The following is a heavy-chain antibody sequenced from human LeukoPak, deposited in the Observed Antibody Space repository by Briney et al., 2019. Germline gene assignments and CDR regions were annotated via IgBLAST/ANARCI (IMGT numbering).Heavy chain of an antibody. CDR2: ISSSGSTV. CDR1: GFAFSNYE. Sequence: GGSLRLSCAASGFAFSNYEMTWVRQAPGKGLEWVSYISSSGSTVYYADSVKGRFTISRDNAKNSLYLQMNSLRAEDTAVYYCARKDSTKRTIYYSYYMDVWGKGTTVTVSS. V-gene: IGHV3-48*03. J-gene: IGHJ6*03. D-gene: IGHD1-1*01. CDR3: ARKDSTKRTIYYSYYMDV.